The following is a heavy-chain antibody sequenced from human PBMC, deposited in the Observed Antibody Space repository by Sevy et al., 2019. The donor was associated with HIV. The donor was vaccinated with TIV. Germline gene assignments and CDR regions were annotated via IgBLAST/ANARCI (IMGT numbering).Heavy chain of an antibody. V-gene: IGHV4-4*07. D-gene: IGHD6-13*01. J-gene: IGHJ4*02. CDR1: GGSISGSY. CDR2: IYPSGNT. Sequence: SETLSLTCTVSGGSISGSYWSWIRRSAGKGLEWIGRIYPSGNTNYNPSLKSRVTMSVDTSQNHFSLKLTSVTAADTAAYYCAREDSSTWCFHFWGQGTLVTVSS. CDR3: AREDSSTWCFHF.